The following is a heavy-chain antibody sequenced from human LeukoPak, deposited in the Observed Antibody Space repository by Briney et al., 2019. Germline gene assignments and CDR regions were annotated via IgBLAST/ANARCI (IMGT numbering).Heavy chain of an antibody. Sequence: SETLSLTCAVYGGSFSGYYWSWIRQPPGKGLEWIGEINHSGSTNYNPSLKSRVTISVDTSKNQFSLKLSSVTAADTAVYYCARHRSGLRYFDWLTGPFDYWGQGTLATVSS. V-gene: IGHV4-34*01. CDR3: ARHRSGLRYFDWLTGPFDY. J-gene: IGHJ4*02. CDR2: INHSGST. D-gene: IGHD3-9*01. CDR1: GGSFSGYY.